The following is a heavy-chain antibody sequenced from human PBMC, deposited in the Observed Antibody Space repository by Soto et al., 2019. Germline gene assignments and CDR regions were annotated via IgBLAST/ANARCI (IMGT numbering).Heavy chain of an antibody. CDR2: IWYDGSNK. J-gene: IGHJ3*02. CDR3: ARDEWQWLVIYAFDI. V-gene: IGHV3-33*01. Sequence: QVQLVESGGGVVQPGRSLRLSCAASGFTFSSYGMHWVRQAPGKGLEWVAVIWYDGSNKYYADSVKGRFTISRDNSKNTLYPQTNSLRAEDTAVYYCARDEWQWLVIYAFDIWGQGTMVTVSS. CDR1: GFTFSSYG. D-gene: IGHD6-19*01.